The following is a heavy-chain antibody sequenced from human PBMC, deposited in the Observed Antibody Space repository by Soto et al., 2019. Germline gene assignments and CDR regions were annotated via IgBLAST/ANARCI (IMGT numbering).Heavy chain of an antibody. J-gene: IGHJ4*02. CDR2: IYYSGST. Sequence: PSETLSLTCTVSGGSISSSIYYWGWIRQPPGKGLEWIGSIYYSGSTYYNPSLKSRVTISVDTSKNQFSLKLSSVTAADTAVYYCARQKPPRHLDCGLFDYWGQGTLVIVSS. CDR1: GGSISSSIYY. CDR3: ARQKPPRHLDCGLFDY. V-gene: IGHV4-39*01. D-gene: IGHD1-1*01.